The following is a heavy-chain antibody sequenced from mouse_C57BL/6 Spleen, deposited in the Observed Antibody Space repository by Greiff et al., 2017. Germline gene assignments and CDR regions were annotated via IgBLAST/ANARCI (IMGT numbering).Heavy chain of an antibody. V-gene: IGHV5-17*01. CDR2: ISSGSSTI. Sequence: EVNVVESGGGLVKPGGSLKLSCAASGFTFSDYGMHWVRQAPEKGLEWVAYISSGSSTIYYADTVKGRFTISRDNAKNTLFLQMTSLRSEDTAMYYCARGHGKRDYFDYWGQGTTLTVSS. D-gene: IGHD2-1*01. J-gene: IGHJ2*01. CDR3: ARGHGKRDYFDY. CDR1: GFTFSDYG.